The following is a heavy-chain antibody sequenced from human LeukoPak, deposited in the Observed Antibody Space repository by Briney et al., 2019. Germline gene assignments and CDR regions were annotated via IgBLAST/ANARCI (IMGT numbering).Heavy chain of an antibody. V-gene: IGHV4-39*06. J-gene: IGHJ6*03. D-gene: IGHD4-17*01. CDR1: DGSTTGTRYY. Sequence: PSETLSLTCTVSDGSTTGTRYYWGWFRQTPGKGPEWIGNINYRGAVYYNPSLRSRATISLDTSENQFPLRLTSVTAADTAVYFCARVTKYDNSRNNYYMDVWGKGTTVTVSS. CDR2: INYRGAV. CDR3: ARVTKYDNSRNNYYMDV.